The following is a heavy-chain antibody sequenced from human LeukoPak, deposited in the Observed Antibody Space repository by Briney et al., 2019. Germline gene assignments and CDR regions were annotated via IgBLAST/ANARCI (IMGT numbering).Heavy chain of an antibody. D-gene: IGHD3-10*01. CDR1: GFTFSRYD. V-gene: IGHV3-13*04. Sequence: PGGSLRLSCAASGFTFSRYDMHWVPQPTGKGLEWVSAIGTVDDTYYPGSVKRRLTISREDAKNSLYLQMNSLRAGDTAVYFCARRSPSAGDWYYDLWGRGTLVTVSS. CDR3: ARRSPSAGDWYYDL. CDR2: IGTVDDT. J-gene: IGHJ2*01.